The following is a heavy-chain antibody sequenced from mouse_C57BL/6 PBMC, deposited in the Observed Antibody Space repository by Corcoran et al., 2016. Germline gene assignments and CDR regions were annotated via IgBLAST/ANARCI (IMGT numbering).Heavy chain of an antibody. Sequence: QVQLKQSGAEQVRPGASVKLSCKASCSTFTAYYINWVKQRPGQGLEWIARIYPGSGNTYYNEKFKGKATLTAEKSSSTAYMQLSSLTSEDSAVYFCARNYGSLSWFAYWGQGTLVTVSA. V-gene: IGHV1-76*01. D-gene: IGHD1-1*01. CDR1: CSTFTAYY. CDR2: IYPGSGNT. CDR3: ARNYGSLSWFAY. J-gene: IGHJ3*01.